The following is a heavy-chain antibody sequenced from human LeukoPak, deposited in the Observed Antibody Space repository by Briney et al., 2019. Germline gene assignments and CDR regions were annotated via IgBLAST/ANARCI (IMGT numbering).Heavy chain of an antibody. CDR2: ISSSSSYI. CDR3: ARDESPNLFAFDI. J-gene: IGHJ3*02. CDR1: GFTFSSYS. Sequence: KPGGSLRLSCAASGFTFSSYSMNWVRQAPGKGLEWVSSISSSSSYIYYADSVKGRFTISRDNAKNSLYLQMNSLRAEDTAVYYCARDESPNLFAFDIWGQGTMVTVSS. V-gene: IGHV3-21*01. D-gene: IGHD2-8*01.